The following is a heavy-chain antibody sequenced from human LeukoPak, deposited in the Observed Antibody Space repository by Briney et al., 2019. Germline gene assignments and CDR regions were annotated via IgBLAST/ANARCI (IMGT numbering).Heavy chain of an antibody. V-gene: IGHV3-7*01. CDR2: IKQDGSDT. Sequence: PGGSLRLSCVASGFTFRNHWMRWVRQVPGKGLEWVASIKQDGSDTYYVDSMKGRFTVSRDNAKNSLYLQMNSLRADDTAVYYCVRVIVAVPAKSDYFDYWGQGTLVTVSS. J-gene: IGHJ4*02. CDR3: VRVIVAVPAKSDYFDY. D-gene: IGHD2-2*01. CDR1: GFTFRNHW.